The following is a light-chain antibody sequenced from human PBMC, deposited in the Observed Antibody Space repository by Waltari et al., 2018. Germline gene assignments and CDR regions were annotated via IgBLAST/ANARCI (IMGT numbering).Light chain of an antibody. Sequence: QLVLTQSPSASASLGASVKLTCTPSSGHSTNIIAWLQQQPEKGPRYLMNVNSDGSHNQGVGIHDRFSGSSSGAERYLTISRLQSEDEADYYCQTGGHGTWVFGGGTRLTVL. J-gene: IGLJ3*02. CDR2: VNSDGSH. V-gene: IGLV4-69*01. CDR1: SGHSTNI. CDR3: QTGGHGTWV.